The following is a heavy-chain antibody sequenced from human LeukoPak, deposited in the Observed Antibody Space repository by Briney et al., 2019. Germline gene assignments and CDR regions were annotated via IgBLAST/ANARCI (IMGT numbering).Heavy chain of an antibody. Sequence: PSETLSLTCTVSGGSIRSSNNYWVWIRQPPGKGLEWIGGIHYSGSTYYYPSLKSRVTISVDTSKNQFSLKLSSVTAADTAVYYCARDVRDSSGYYLRAFGYWGQGTLVTVPS. V-gene: IGHV4-39*07. CDR3: ARDVRDSSGYYLRAFGY. CDR1: GGSIRSSNNY. D-gene: IGHD3-22*01. J-gene: IGHJ4*02. CDR2: IHYSGST.